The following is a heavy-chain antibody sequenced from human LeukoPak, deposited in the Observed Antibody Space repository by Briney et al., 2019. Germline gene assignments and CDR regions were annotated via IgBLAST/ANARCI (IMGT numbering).Heavy chain of an antibody. Sequence: GGSLRLSCAASRFTFSTFAMIWVRQAPGKGLEWVAFIRYDGSNEYYADSVKGRFTISRDNSKNTLYLQMNSLRADDTALYYCAKNEVWWLPDSWGQGTLVTVSS. CDR3: AKNEVWWLPDS. J-gene: IGHJ4*02. D-gene: IGHD5-12*01. V-gene: IGHV3-30*02. CDR2: IRYDGSNE. CDR1: RFTFSTFA.